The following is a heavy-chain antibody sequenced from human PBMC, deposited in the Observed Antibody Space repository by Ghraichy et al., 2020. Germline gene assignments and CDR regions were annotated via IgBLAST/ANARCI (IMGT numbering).Heavy chain of an antibody. CDR2: INHSGST. J-gene: IGHJ3*02. Sequence: SETLSLTCAVYGGSFSGYYWSWIRQPPGKGLEWIGEINHSGSTNYNPSLKSRVTISVDTSKNQFSLKLSSVTAADTAVYYCARVGGATIWGSAQNFDIWGQGTMVTVSS. V-gene: IGHV4-34*01. CDR3: ARVGGATIWGSAQNFDI. D-gene: IGHD5-12*01. CDR1: GGSFSGYY.